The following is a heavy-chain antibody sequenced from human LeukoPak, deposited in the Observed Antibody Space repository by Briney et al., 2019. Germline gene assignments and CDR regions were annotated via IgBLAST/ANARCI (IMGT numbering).Heavy chain of an antibody. CDR1: GFTFSGSA. Sequence: PGGSLRLSCAASGFTFSGSAMHWVRQASGKGLEWVANINHDGSEAYYVESVKGRFTISRDNAKNSLSLQMHSLSVDDTGVYFCARDALFGSGKTHLNFWGQGTLVSVSS. V-gene: IGHV3-7*04. CDR3: ARDALFGSGKTHLNF. D-gene: IGHD3-10*01. J-gene: IGHJ4*02. CDR2: INHDGSEA.